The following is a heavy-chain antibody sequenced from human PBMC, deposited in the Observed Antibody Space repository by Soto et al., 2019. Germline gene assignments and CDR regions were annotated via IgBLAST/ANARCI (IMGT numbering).Heavy chain of an antibody. CDR1: GFTFSDYY. D-gene: IGHD3-22*01. Sequence: QVQLVESGGGLVKPGGSLRLSCAASGFTFSDYYMSWIRQAPGKGLEWVSYISSSGSIIYYADSVKGRFTISRDNAKNLLYLQMNTLRGEDTAVYYCARDQSYYDSSGYFGFWGQGTLVTVSS. V-gene: IGHV3-11*01. J-gene: IGHJ4*02. CDR3: ARDQSYYDSSGYFGF. CDR2: ISSSGSII.